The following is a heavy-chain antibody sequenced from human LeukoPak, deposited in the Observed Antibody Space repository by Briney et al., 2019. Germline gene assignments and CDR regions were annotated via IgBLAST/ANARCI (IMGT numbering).Heavy chain of an antibody. D-gene: IGHD6-13*01. Sequence: SETPSLTCAVYGGSFSGYYWSWIRQPPGKGLEWIGEINHSGSTNYNPSLKSRVTIPVDTSKNQFSLKLSSVTAADTAVYYCARDAAPRPNGWFDPWGQGTLVTVSS. J-gene: IGHJ5*02. CDR1: GGSFSGYY. CDR3: ARDAAPRPNGWFDP. CDR2: INHSGST. V-gene: IGHV4-34*01.